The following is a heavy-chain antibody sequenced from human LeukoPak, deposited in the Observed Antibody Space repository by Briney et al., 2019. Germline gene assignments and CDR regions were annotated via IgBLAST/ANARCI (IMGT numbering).Heavy chain of an antibody. CDR3: ARDQFWVEGHRSGWQTFDY. J-gene: IGHJ4*02. D-gene: IGHD6-19*01. CDR2: INPNSGGT. CDR1: GYTFTGYY. Sequence: ASVTVSCKASGYTFTGYYMHWVRQAPGQGLEWMGWINPNSGGTNYAQKFQGRVTMTRDTSISTAYMELSRLRSDDTAVYYCARDQFWVEGHRSGWQTFDYWGQGTLVTVSS. V-gene: IGHV1-2*02.